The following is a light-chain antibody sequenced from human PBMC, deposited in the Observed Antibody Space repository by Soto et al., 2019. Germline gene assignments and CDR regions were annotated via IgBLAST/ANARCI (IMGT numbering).Light chain of an antibody. Sequence: AIQMTQSPSSLSASVGDRVTITCRASQGIRSDLGWYQQKPGKAPNLLIYGATSLQSGVPSRFSGSGSGTDFTLTISSLQPEDFATYYCLQDYIYPLTVGGGTKVEMK. V-gene: IGKV1-6*01. J-gene: IGKJ4*01. CDR3: LQDYIYPLT. CDR1: QGIRSD. CDR2: GAT.